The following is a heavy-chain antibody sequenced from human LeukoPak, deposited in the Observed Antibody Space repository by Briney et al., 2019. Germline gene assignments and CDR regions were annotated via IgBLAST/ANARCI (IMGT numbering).Heavy chain of an antibody. J-gene: IGHJ4*02. Sequence: PGGSLRLSCAASGFTFDDYTMHWVRHAPGKGLEWVSLITWDGGSTYYADSVKGRFTISRDNSKNSLYLQMNSLRTEDTALYYCAKGKNTGSYLSHVDYWGQGILVTVSS. CDR1: GFTFDDYT. D-gene: IGHD3-10*01. CDR3: AKGKNTGSYLSHVDY. V-gene: IGHV3-43*01. CDR2: ITWDGGST.